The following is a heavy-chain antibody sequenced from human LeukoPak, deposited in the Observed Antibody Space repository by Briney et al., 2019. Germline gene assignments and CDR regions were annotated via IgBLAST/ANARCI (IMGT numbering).Heavy chain of an antibody. CDR1: GFTFSNAW. CDR3: TTSACTNGVCYTSVNY. D-gene: IGHD2-8*01. CDR2: IKSKTDGGAT. V-gene: IGHV3-15*01. J-gene: IGHJ4*02. Sequence: GGSLRLSCAASGFTFSNAWMSWVRQAPGKGLEWVGRIKSKTDGGATDYAAPVKGKFTISRDDSKNTLYLQMNSLKTEDTAVYYCTTSACTNGVCYTSVNYWGQGTLVTVSS.